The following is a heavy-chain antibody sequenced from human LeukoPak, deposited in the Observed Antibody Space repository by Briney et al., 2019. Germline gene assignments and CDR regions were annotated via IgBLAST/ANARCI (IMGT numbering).Heavy chain of an antibody. V-gene: IGHV3-49*04. CDR3: TRVAGFRVSVRRDQTRNWFDP. CDR2: IRSKAYGGTT. CDR1: GFTFGDYA. Sequence: GRSLRLSCTASGFTFGDYAMSWVRQAPGKGLEWVGFIRSKAYGGTTEYAASVKGRFTISRDDSKSIAYLQMDSLKTEDTAVYYCTRVAGFRVSVRRDQTRNWFDPWGQGTLVTVSS. J-gene: IGHJ5*02.